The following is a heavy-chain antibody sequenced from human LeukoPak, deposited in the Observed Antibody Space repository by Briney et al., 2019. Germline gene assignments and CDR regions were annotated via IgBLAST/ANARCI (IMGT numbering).Heavy chain of an antibody. CDR1: RYTLTTYV. CDR3: AREGSGWYVY. J-gene: IGHJ4*02. Sequence: ASVNVSCKASRYTLTTYVISWVRQAPGQGVGWMGWISAYNGNTNYAQKLQGRVTMTYHTSPRTAYFELRSLRCDDTALYYCAREGSGWYVYWGEGTLVTVSS. CDR2: ISAYNGNT. V-gene: IGHV1-18*01. D-gene: IGHD6-19*01.